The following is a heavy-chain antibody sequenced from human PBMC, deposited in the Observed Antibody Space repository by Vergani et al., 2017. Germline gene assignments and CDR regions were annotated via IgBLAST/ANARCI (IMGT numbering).Heavy chain of an antibody. CDR2: IIPIFGTA. CDR3: AGVAATMVRVVINYYGMDV. V-gene: IGHV1-69*13. Sequence: QVQLVQSGAEVKKPGSSVKVSCKASGGTFSSYAISWVRQAPGQGLEWMGRIIPIFGTANYAQKFQGRVTITADESTSTAYMELSSLRSEDTAVYYCAGVAATMVRVVINYYGMDVWGQGTTVTVSS. CDR1: GGTFSSYA. J-gene: IGHJ6*02. D-gene: IGHD3-10*01.